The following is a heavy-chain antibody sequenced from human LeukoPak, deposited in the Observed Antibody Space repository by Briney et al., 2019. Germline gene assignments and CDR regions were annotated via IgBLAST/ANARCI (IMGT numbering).Heavy chain of an antibody. CDR3: ANDGRSMVRGVHDAFDI. V-gene: IGHV3-30*02. D-gene: IGHD3-10*01. Sequence: HPGGSLRLSCAASGFTVSSNYMSWVRQAPGKGLEWVAFIRYDGSNKYYADSVKGRFTISRDNSKNTLYLQMNSLRAEDTAVYYCANDGRSMVRGVHDAFDIWGQGTMVTVSS. CDR2: IRYDGSNK. J-gene: IGHJ3*02. CDR1: GFTVSSNY.